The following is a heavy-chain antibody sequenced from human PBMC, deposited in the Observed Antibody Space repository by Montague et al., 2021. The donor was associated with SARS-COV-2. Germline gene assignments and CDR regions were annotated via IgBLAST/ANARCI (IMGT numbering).Heavy chain of an antibody. Sequence: CAISGDSVFSNSVAWSWIRQSPQRGLEWLGRTYYRSKWYSDYAPSVRGRLTVNPDASKNEFSLELNYVTPEDTAVYYCVRYSGWFYFDFWGQGTLVTVSS. CDR2: TYYRSKWYS. V-gene: IGHV6-1*01. J-gene: IGHJ4*02. CDR3: VRYSGWFYFDF. D-gene: IGHD6-19*01. CDR1: GDSVFSNSVA.